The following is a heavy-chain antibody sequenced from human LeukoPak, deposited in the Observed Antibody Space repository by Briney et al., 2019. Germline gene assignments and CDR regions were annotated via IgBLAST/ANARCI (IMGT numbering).Heavy chain of an antibody. J-gene: IGHJ2*01. CDR3: AKERPHSWLLLDWYFDL. CDR2: IRYDGSNK. CDR1: GFAFDTYG. D-gene: IGHD3-22*01. Sequence: GGSLRLSCAASGFAFDTYGMHWVRQAPGKGLEWVSFIRYDGSNKYYADSVKGRFTISRDNSKDMLNLQMSGLRTDDTAVYFCAKERPHSWLLLDWYFDLWGRGTMVTVSS. V-gene: IGHV3-30*02.